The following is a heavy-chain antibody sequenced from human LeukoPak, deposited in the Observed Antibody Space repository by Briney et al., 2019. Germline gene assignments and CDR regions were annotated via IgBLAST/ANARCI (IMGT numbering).Heavy chain of an antibody. Sequence: PGGSLRLSCAASGFTFSSYGMHWVRQAPGKGLEWVAVISYDGSNKYYADSVKGRFTISRDNAKNSLYLQMNSLRAEDTALYYCAKDTYSSGWYTNDWFDPWGQGTLVTVSS. V-gene: IGHV3-30*18. CDR2: ISYDGSNK. D-gene: IGHD6-19*01. CDR1: GFTFSSYG. CDR3: AKDTYSSGWYTNDWFDP. J-gene: IGHJ5*02.